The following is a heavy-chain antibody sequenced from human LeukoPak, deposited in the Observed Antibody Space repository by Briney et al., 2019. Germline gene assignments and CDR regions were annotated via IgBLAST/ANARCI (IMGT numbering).Heavy chain of an antibody. J-gene: IGHJ6*02. CDR3: ATEVAPSDHYYYYGMDV. CDR2: IHYSGRT. V-gene: IGHV4-59*01. CDR1: GGSISSNY. D-gene: IGHD5-12*01. Sequence: SETLSLTCTVSGGSISSNYWSWVRQPPGKGLEWIGYIHYSGRTNYNPSLKSRVAISVDTSKNQFSLKLSSVTAADTAVYYCATEVAPSDHYYYYGMDVWGQGTTVTVSS.